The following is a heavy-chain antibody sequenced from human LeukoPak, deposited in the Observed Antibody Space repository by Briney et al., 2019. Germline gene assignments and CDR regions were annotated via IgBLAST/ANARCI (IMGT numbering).Heavy chain of an antibody. J-gene: IGHJ5*02. CDR1: GGSFSGYY. D-gene: IGHD2-15*01. CDR3: ARLLVVGGSCYLATGWFDP. Sequence: SETLSLTCAVYGGSFSGYYWSWIRQPPGKGLEWIGEINHSGSTNYNPSLKSRVTISVDTSKNQSSLKLSSVTAADTAVYYCARLLVVGGSCYLATGWFDPWGQGTLVTVSS. CDR2: INHSGST. V-gene: IGHV4-34*01.